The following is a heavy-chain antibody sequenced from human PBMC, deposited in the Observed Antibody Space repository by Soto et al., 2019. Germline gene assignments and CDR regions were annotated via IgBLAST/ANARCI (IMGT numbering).Heavy chain of an antibody. V-gene: IGHV2-26*01. CDR3: ARIRDLAYSSSWYFDY. J-gene: IGHJ4*02. CDR2: IFSNDEK. Sequence: SGPALVNPTETLTLTCTVSVFSLSNSRMGVSWIRQPPGKALEWLAHIFSNDEKSYSTSLKSRLTISKDTSKSQVVLTMTNMDPVDTATYYCARIRDLAYSSSWYFDYWGQGTLVPVSS. CDR1: VFSLSNSRMG. D-gene: IGHD6-13*01.